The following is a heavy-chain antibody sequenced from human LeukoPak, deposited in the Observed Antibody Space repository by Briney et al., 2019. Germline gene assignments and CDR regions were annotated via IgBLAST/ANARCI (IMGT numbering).Heavy chain of an antibody. CDR1: GYTFTSYG. CDR2: ISAYNGNT. Sequence: ASVKVSCKASGYTFTSYGISWVRQAPGQGLEWMGWISAYNGNTNYAQKLQGRVTMTTDTSTSTAYMELRSLRSDDTAVYYCARVLGTYGPVERPDYWGQGTLVTVSS. J-gene: IGHJ4*02. V-gene: IGHV1-18*01. D-gene: IGHD7-27*01. CDR3: ARVLGTYGPVERPDY.